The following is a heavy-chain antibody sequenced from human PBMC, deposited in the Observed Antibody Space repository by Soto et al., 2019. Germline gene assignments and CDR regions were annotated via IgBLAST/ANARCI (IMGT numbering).Heavy chain of an antibody. D-gene: IGHD1-1*01. CDR2: ISDSGST. CDR3: ASERLVGLTTCDYFVY. Sequence: QVQLQESGPGLVKPSETLSLTCNVSGGSISNYYWNWIRPPPGKRLEWIGYISDSGSTKYNPSLMSRVTISADMSKYQVSLKANSVAAADTAIYYCASERLVGLTTCDYFVYWGHGTLVTVS. CDR1: GGSISNYY. J-gene: IGHJ4*01. V-gene: IGHV4-59*01.